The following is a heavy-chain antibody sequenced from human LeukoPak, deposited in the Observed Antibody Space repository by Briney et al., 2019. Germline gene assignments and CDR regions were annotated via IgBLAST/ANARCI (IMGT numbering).Heavy chain of an antibody. CDR3: ARGPRINIAAAGTCFDY. V-gene: IGHV3-7*04. CDR1: GFTFSPYW. Sequence: GGSLRLSCAASGFTFSPYWMSWVRQAPGKGLEWVANIKQDGSEKYYVDSVKGRFTISRDNAKNSLYLQMNSLRVEDTAVYYCARGPRINIAAAGTCFDYWGQGTLVTVSS. J-gene: IGHJ4*02. D-gene: IGHD6-13*01. CDR2: IKQDGSEK.